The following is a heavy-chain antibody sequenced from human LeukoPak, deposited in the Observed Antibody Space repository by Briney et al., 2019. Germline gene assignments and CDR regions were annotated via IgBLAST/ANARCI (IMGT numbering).Heavy chain of an antibody. CDR3: ARDKRRGDFGKSWFDP. D-gene: IGHD3-3*01. V-gene: IGHV4-30-4*08. Sequence: SQTLSLTCTVSGGSISSGDYYWSWIRQPPGKGLEWIGYISYSGSTYYNPSLNSRATISVDTSKNQLSMNLSSVTPADTAVYYCARDKRRGDFGKSWFDPWGQGTLVTVSS. CDR2: ISYSGST. J-gene: IGHJ5*02. CDR1: GGSISSGDYY.